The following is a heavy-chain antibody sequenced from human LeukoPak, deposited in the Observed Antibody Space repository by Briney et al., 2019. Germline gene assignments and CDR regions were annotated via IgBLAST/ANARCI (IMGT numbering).Heavy chain of an antibody. CDR1: GFTFDDYG. Sequence: GGSLRLSCAASGFTFDDYGMNWVRQASGKGLEWVSGINWNGGSTGYADSVKGRFTISRDNAKNSLYLQMNSLRAEDTALYHCARDFRRAEVLLWFGELPTQYYWFDPWGQGTLVTVSS. D-gene: IGHD3-10*01. V-gene: IGHV3-20*01. CDR3: ARDFRRAEVLLWFGELPTQYYWFDP. J-gene: IGHJ5*02. CDR2: INWNGGST.